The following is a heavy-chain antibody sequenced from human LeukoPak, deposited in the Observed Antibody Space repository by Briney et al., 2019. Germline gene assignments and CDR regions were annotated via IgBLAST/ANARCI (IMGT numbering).Heavy chain of an antibody. V-gene: IGHV3-48*03. CDR1: GFTFSSDE. CDR2: ISSSGSTI. Sequence: GGSLRLSCAASGFTFSSDEMNWVRQAPGKGLEWVSYISSSGSTIYYADSVKGRFTISRDNAKNSLYLQMNSLRAEDTAVYYCARDDSLGVDYWGQGTLVTVSS. D-gene: IGHD7-27*01. J-gene: IGHJ4*02. CDR3: ARDDSLGVDY.